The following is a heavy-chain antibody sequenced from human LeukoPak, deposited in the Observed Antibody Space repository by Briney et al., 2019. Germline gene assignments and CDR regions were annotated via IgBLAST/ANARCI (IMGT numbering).Heavy chain of an antibody. CDR2: IGSAGYT. Sequence: GGFLRLSCEVSGFTFDNNDMHWVRQSTGKGLEWVSAIGSAGYTYYAESVRGRFTITRDTAKQSLYLQMNSLRVEDTAVYHCVRQPDSARYGFDYWGRGTQVTVSS. CDR3: VRQPDSARYGFDY. J-gene: IGHJ4*02. D-gene: IGHD1-14*01. CDR1: GFTFDNND. V-gene: IGHV3-13*01.